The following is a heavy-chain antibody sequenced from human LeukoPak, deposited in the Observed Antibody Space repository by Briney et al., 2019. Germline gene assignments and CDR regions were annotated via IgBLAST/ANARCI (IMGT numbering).Heavy chain of an antibody. Sequence: ASVKVSCKASGYTFTSYDINWVRQATGQGLEWMGWMNPNSGNTGYAQKFQGRVTMTEDTSTDTAYMELSSLRSEDTAVYYCCGYSGYDTREAYYYYGMDVWGQGTTVTVSS. CDR2: MNPNSGNT. V-gene: IGHV1-8*01. CDR3: CGYSGYDTREAYYYYGMDV. D-gene: IGHD5-12*01. CDR1: GYTFTSYD. J-gene: IGHJ6*02.